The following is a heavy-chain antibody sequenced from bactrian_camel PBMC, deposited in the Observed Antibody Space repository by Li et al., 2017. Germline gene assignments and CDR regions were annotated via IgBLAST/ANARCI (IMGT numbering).Heavy chain of an antibody. CDR1: GFIFSSYG. CDR2: INSDGSST. V-gene: IGHV3S42*01. Sequence: DVQLVESGGGLVQPGGSLRLSCAASGFIFSSYGMSWIRQAPGKGLEWVSGINSDGSSTGYADSVESRFTISRDNAKNTLNLELNSLKSEDTALYYCSTDLVAGEYNYWGQGTQVTVS. D-gene: IGHD6*01. CDR3: STDLVAGEYNY. J-gene: IGHJ4*01.